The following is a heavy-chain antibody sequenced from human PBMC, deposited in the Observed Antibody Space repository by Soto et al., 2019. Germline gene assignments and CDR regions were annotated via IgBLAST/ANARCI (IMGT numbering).Heavy chain of an antibody. CDR3: ARELRQGTYYYFAFDI. CDR2: INSGGST. Sequence: EVQLVESGGGLVQPGGSLRLSCAASGITVSSNYMSWVRQAPGKGLEWVSVINSGGSTYYAGSVKGRFTISRDNSQNTLYLQMNSLRAEDTAVYYCARELRQGTYYYFAFDIWGQGTMVTVSS. CDR1: GITVSSNY. J-gene: IGHJ3*02. V-gene: IGHV3-66*01. D-gene: IGHD3-22*01.